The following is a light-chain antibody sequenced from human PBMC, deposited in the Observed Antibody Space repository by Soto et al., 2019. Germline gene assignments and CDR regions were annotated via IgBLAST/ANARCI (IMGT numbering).Light chain of an antibody. Sequence: QSALTQPASVSGSPGQSITISCTGTSSDVGDYNYVSWYQQHPGKAPKLMIYEVSNRPSGVSNRFSGSKSGNTASLTISGLQAEDEADYYCSSYTRSSTLYVFGTGTSSPS. CDR2: EVS. V-gene: IGLV2-14*01. CDR1: SSDVGDYNY. J-gene: IGLJ1*01. CDR3: SSYTRSSTLYV.